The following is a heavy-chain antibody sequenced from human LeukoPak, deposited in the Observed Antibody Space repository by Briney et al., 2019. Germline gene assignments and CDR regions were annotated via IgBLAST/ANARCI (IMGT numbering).Heavy chain of an antibody. J-gene: IGHJ4*02. V-gene: IGHV1-18*01. CDR2: ISAYNGNT. Sequence: ASVKVSCKASGYTFTSYGISWVRQAPGQGLEWMGWISAYNGNTNYAQKLQGRVTMTRDTSIRTAYMQLSRLSSDDTAVYYCARVDDRGHYYDSSGPRKLFDYWGQGTLVTVSA. CDR1: GYTFTSYG. D-gene: IGHD3-22*01. CDR3: ARVDDRGHYYDSSGPRKLFDY.